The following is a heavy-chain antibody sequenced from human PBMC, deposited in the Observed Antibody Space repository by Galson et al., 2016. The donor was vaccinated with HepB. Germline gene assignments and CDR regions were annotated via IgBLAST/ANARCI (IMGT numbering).Heavy chain of an antibody. CDR1: GFDLNDYP. Sequence: SLRLSCAASGFDLNDYPMHWVRQAPGKGLEWMTVISSDANNRYYADSVKGRFTVYRDNGKNKLSLQMNSLRPEDTATYYGARVKGGPLRGYFDLWGQGALVIVSS. D-gene: IGHD5-12*01. CDR3: ARVKGGPLRGYFDL. CDR2: ISSDANNR. J-gene: IGHJ4*02. V-gene: IGHV3-30*14.